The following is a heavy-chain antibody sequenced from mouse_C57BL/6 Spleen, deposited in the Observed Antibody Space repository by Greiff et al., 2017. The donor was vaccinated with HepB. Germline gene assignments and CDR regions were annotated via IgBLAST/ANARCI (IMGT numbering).Heavy chain of an antibody. CDR2: INPSSGYT. Sequence: VQLQQSGAELAKPGASVKLSCKASGYTFTSYWMHWVKQRPGRGLEWIGYINPSSGYTKYNQKFKDKATLTADKSSSTAYMQLSSLTYEDSAVYYCARAPMITTRYFDVWGTGTTVTVSS. J-gene: IGHJ1*03. D-gene: IGHD2-4*01. V-gene: IGHV1-7*01. CDR3: ARAPMITTRYFDV. CDR1: GYTFTSYW.